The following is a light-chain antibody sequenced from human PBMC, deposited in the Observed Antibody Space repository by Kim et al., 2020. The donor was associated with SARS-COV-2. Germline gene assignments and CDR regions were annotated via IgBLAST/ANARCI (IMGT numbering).Light chain of an antibody. CDR2: YDS. CDR3: QVRDSSSDHVV. CDR1: NIGSKS. Sequence: ARGKTARSTCGGNNIGSKSVHWYQKKPGQAPVPVFYYDSDRPLGIPERFSGANSGNTATLTISRVEAGDEADYCCQVRDSSSDHVVFGGGTKLTVL. V-gene: IGLV3-21*04. J-gene: IGLJ2*01.